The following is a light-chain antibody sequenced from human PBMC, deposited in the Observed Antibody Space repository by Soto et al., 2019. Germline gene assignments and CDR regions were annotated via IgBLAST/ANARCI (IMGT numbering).Light chain of an antibody. V-gene: IGKV1-5*01. CDR2: DAS. J-gene: IGKJ1*01. CDR3: QKYDSYSRT. CDR1: QSINTW. Sequence: DIQMTQSPSTLSASAGDRVTVTCRASQSINTWLAWYQQKPGKAPKLLIYDASSLQSGVPSRFTGRGSGTEFTLTISSLQPDDFATYYCQKYDSYSRTFGQGTKVDNK.